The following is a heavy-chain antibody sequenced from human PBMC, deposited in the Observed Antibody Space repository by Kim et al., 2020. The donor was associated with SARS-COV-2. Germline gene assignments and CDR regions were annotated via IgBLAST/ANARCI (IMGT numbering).Heavy chain of an antibody. V-gene: IGHV3-48*03. CDR2: ISNSGNTI. Sequence: GGSLRLSCAASGFKFSDYEMIWVRQAPGKGLEWVSYISNSGNTIYYADSVKGRFTISRDNAQNSLFLQTSSLREEDTALYYCARVGFRIGVALDYWGQGTLVTVSS. CDR1: GFKFSDYE. CDR3: ARVGFRIGVALDY. D-gene: IGHD2-15*01. J-gene: IGHJ4*02.